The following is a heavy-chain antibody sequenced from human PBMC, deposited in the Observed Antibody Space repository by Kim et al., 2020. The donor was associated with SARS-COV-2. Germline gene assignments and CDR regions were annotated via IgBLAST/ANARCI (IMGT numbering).Heavy chain of an antibody. J-gene: IGHJ4*02. CDR3: ARDQLTMVRGVPIPFDY. CDR2: ISSSSSTI. Sequence: GGSLRLSCAASGFTFSSYSMNWVRQAPGKGLEWVSYISSSSSTIYYADSVKGRFTISRDNAKNSLYLQMNSLRAEDTAVYYCARDQLTMVRGVPIPFDYWGQGTLVTVSS. V-gene: IGHV3-48*04. CDR1: GFTFSSYS. D-gene: IGHD3-10*01.